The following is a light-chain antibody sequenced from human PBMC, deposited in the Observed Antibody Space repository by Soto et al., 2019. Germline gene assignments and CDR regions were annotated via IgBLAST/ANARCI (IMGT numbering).Light chain of an antibody. V-gene: IGKV3-11*01. J-gene: IGKJ2*01. CDR2: DAS. Sequence: EIVLTQSPATLSLSPGERATLSCRASQSVSSYLAWYQQKPGQAPRLLIYDASNRATGIPARFSGSGSGTDFTITISSLEPEDFAVYYCQQRSNWPKTFGQGNKLEIK. CDR3: QQRSNWPKT. CDR1: QSVSSY.